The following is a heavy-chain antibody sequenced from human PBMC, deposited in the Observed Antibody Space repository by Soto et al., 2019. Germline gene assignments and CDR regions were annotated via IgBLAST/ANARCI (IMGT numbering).Heavy chain of an antibody. Sequence: KVACNSSGGTFTSYYMHCGRQSRGRGLELMGIINPSGGSTSYAQKFQGRVTMTRDTSTSTVYMELSSLRSEDTAVYYCARGGPLSTIVVVPAARVAAFDIWGQGTMVTVSS. J-gene: IGHJ3*02. CDR1: GGTFTSYY. CDR3: ARGGPLSTIVVVPAARVAAFDI. D-gene: IGHD2-2*01. CDR2: INPSGGST. V-gene: IGHV1-46*03.